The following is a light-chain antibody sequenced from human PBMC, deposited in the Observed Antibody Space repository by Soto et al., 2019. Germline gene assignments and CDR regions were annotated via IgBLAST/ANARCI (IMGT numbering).Light chain of an antibody. V-gene: IGKV3-20*01. CDR1: KGVSSAF. Sequence: EIVLTQSPGTLSLSPGERATLSCRTSKGVSSAFLAWYQQKPGQAPRLLIYDASIRATGIPDRFSGSVSGTDFTLSISRLEPEDSAVYYCQQYENSVMYTFGQGTKLEIK. J-gene: IGKJ2*01. CDR3: QQYENSVMYT. CDR2: DAS.